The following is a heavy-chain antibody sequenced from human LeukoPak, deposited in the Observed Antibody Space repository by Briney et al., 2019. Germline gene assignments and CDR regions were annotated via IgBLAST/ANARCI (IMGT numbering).Heavy chain of an antibody. CDR2: IYYSGST. CDR1: GGSTSSYY. Sequence: SETLSLTCTVSGGSTSSYYWSWIRQPRGKGLEWSGYIYYSGSTNYNPSLKSRVTISVDTSKNQFSLKLSSVTAADTAVYYCARDRAPFAILLDVSCDYWGQGTLVTVSS. V-gene: IGHV4-59*01. J-gene: IGHJ4*02. D-gene: IGHD3-3*01. CDR3: ARDRAPFAILLDVSCDY.